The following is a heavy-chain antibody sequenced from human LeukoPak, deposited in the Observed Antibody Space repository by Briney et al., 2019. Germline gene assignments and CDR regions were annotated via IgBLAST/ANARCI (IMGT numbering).Heavy chain of an antibody. CDR2: TYYRSKWYN. J-gene: IGHJ4*02. Sequence: SQTLSLTCAISGDSVSSNSAAWIWIRKSPSRGLEWLGRTYYRSKWYNDYAASVKSRINISPYTSKNQYSLQLMCVTPQDTAVYYCVGGGGFFDCGGQGTLVTVSS. V-gene: IGHV6-1*01. CDR3: VGGGGFFDC. D-gene: IGHD2-21*01. CDR1: GDSVSSNSAA.